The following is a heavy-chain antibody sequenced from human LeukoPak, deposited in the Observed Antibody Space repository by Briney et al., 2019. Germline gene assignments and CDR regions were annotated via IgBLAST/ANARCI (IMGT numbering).Heavy chain of an antibody. J-gene: IGHJ4*02. CDR2: IIPIFGTA. Sequence: SVKVSCKASGGTFSSYAISWVRQAPGQGLEWMGRIIPIFGTANYAQKFQGRVTITTDESTSTAYMELSSLRSEDTAVYYCARDVGTAYYYDSSGYLDYWGQGTLVTVSS. CDR1: GGTFSSYA. CDR3: ARDVGTAYYYDSSGYLDY. D-gene: IGHD3-22*01. V-gene: IGHV1-69*05.